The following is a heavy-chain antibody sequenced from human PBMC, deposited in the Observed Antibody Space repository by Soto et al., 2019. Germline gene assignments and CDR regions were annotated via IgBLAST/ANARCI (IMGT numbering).Heavy chain of an antibody. CDR2: IGTAGDT. J-gene: IGHJ5*02. CDR3: ARGYYGSGSYYPHNWFDP. Sequence: GGSLRLSCAASGFTFSSYDMHWVRQATGKGLEWVSAIGTAGDTYYPGSVKGRFTISRENAKNSLYLQMNSLRAGDTAVYYCARGYYGSGSYYPHNWFDPWGQGTLVTVSS. D-gene: IGHD3-10*01. CDR1: GFTFSSYD. V-gene: IGHV3-13*01.